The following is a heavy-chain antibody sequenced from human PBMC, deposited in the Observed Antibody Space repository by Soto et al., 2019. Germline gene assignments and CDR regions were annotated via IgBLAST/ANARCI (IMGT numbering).Heavy chain of an antibody. CDR1: GYSLTTYW. Sequence: RGESLKISCKTSGYSLTTYWFAWVRQMPGKGLEWMGIIYLSDSDTIYSPSAQGHFTISADKSIKTAYLQWSSLKASDTAIYYCAKTFDYNGYFDPWGQLTQITVSS. CDR2: IYLSDSDT. J-gene: IGHJ5*02. CDR3: AKTFDYNGYFDP. D-gene: IGHD4-4*01. V-gene: IGHV5-51*01.